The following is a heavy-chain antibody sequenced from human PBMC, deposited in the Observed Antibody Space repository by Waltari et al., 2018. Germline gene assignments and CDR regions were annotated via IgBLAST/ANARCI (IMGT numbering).Heavy chain of an antibody. CDR1: GYTFISNG. Sequence: VKLVQSGGEVKKPGASVKVSCKASGYTFISNGISWVRQAPGQGLEWVGWGSGYDEHTKYARKFQGRVSLTADTATNTAYMELTSLTANDTAVYYCAHSDYRSSWYTMDVWGQGTTVSVSS. J-gene: IGHJ6*02. D-gene: IGHD6-13*01. CDR2: GSGYDEHT. V-gene: IGHV1-18*01. CDR3: AHSDYRSSWYTMDV.